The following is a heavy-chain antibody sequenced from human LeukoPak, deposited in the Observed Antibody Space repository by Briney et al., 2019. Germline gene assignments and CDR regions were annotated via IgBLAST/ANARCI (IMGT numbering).Heavy chain of an antibody. J-gene: IGHJ3*02. CDR2: INHSGST. CDR1: GGSFSGYY. D-gene: IGHD6-19*01. Sequence: PSETLSLTCAVYGGSFSGYYWSWIRQPPGKGLEWIGEINHSGSTNYNPSLKSRVTISVDTSKNQFSLKLSSVTAADTAVYYCAREPVATTPDDAFDIWGQGTMVTVSS. CDR3: AREPVATTPDDAFDI. V-gene: IGHV4-34*01.